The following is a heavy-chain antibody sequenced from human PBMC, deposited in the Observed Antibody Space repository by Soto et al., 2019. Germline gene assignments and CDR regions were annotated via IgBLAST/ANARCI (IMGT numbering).Heavy chain of an antibody. J-gene: IGHJ4*02. CDR2: IGGSGRAT. V-gene: IGHV3-23*01. CDR1: GFHFRSCV. D-gene: IGHD3-10*01. Sequence: PWGSLRLPCAASGFHFRSCVMQCVRQAPGKGLEWVSTIGGSGRATYYADSVKGRFTISRDNSKNTLYLQMNSLRAEDTAVYYCARLHFGSGSYWAYWGQGTLVTVSS. CDR3: ARLHFGSGSYWAY.